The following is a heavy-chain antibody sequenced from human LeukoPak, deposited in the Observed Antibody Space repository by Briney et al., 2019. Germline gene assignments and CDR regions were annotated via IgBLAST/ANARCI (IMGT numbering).Heavy chain of an antibody. Sequence: GGSLRLSCAASGFTFSSYATHWVRQAPGKGLEWVAVISYDGSNKYYADSVKGRFTISRDNSKNTLYLQMNSLRAEDTAVYYCASPNPADYWGQGTLVTVSS. CDR3: ASPNPADY. CDR1: GFTFSSYA. CDR2: ISYDGSNK. J-gene: IGHJ4*02. V-gene: IGHV3-30-3*01. D-gene: IGHD2-8*01.